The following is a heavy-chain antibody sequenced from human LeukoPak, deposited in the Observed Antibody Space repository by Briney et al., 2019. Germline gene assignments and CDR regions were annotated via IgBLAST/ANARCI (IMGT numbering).Heavy chain of an antibody. V-gene: IGHV4-59*12. CDR1: GGSFSGYY. D-gene: IGHD2-15*01. CDR3: ARDEYCSGGSCYSGYFQH. CDR2: IYYSGST. J-gene: IGHJ1*01. Sequence: SETLSLTCAVYGGSFSGYYWSWIRQPPGKGLEWIGYIYYSGSTYYNPSLKSRVTISVDTSKNQFSLKLSSVTAADTAVYYCARDEYCSGGSCYSGYFQHWGQGTLVTVSS.